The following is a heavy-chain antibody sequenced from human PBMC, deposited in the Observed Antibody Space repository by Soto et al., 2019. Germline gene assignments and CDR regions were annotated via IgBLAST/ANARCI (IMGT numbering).Heavy chain of an antibody. Sequence: SVKVTCNASGGTFSRYAIRWVRQAPGQGLEWMGGIIPIFGTANYAQKFQGRVTITADESTSTAYMELSSLRSEDTAVYYCARAHTSKDIVVIHWYDSWGQGTLGTVSS. CDR1: GGTFSRYA. CDR2: IIPIFGTA. D-gene: IGHD2-2*01. J-gene: IGHJ5*01. V-gene: IGHV1-69*13. CDR3: ARAHTSKDIVVIHWYDS.